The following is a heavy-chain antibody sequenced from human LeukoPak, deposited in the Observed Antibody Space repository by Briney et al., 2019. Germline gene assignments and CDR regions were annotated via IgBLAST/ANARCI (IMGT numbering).Heavy chain of an antibody. D-gene: IGHD3-22*01. Sequence: GGSLRLSCAASGFTFSSYSMNWVRQAPGKGLEWVSSISSSSSYIYYADSVKGRFTISRDNAKNSLYPQMNSLRAEDTAVHYCARDGDYYDSNGAFDIWGQGTMVTVSS. V-gene: IGHV3-21*01. J-gene: IGHJ3*02. CDR2: ISSSSSYI. CDR1: GFTFSSYS. CDR3: ARDGDYYDSNGAFDI.